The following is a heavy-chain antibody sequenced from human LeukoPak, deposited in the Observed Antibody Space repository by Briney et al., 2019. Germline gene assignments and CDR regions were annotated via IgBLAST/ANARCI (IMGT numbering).Heavy chain of an antibody. J-gene: IGHJ6*02. Sequence: SETLSLTCTVPGGSISGYYWSWIRQAPGKGLEWIGYIYYSGSTNYNPSLKSRVTISVDTSKNQFSLKLSSVTAADTAVYYCARLEGYCTNGVCGATDYYYYGMDVWGQGTTVTVSS. CDR3: ARLEGYCTNGVCGATDYYYYGMDV. D-gene: IGHD2-8*01. CDR2: IYYSGST. CDR1: GGSISGYY. V-gene: IGHV4-59*08.